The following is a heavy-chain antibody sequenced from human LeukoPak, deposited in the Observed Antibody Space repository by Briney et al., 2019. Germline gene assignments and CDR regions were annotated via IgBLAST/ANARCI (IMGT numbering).Heavy chain of an antibody. D-gene: IGHD6-19*01. CDR3: ATDPAYSSGWYRGEH. Sequence: ASVKVSCKASGYTLTSYGISWVRQAPGQGLEWMGWISAYNGNTNYAQKLQGRVTMTTDTSTSTAYMELRSLRSEDTAVYYCATDPAYSSGWYRGEHWGQGTLVTVSS. J-gene: IGHJ1*01. CDR1: GYTLTSYG. V-gene: IGHV1-18*01. CDR2: ISAYNGNT.